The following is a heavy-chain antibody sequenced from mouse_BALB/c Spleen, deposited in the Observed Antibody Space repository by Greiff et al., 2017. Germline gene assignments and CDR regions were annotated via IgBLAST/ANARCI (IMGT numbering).Heavy chain of an antibody. Sequence: EVKLVESGGGLVKPGGSLKLSCAASGFTFSSYAMSWVRQSPEKRLEWVAEISSGGSYTYYPDTVTGRFTISRDNAKNTLYLEMSSLRSEDTAMYYCARDQNYGSRGYAMDYWGQGTSVTVSS. D-gene: IGHD1-1*01. V-gene: IGHV5-9-4*01. CDR3: ARDQNYGSRGYAMDY. J-gene: IGHJ4*01. CDR1: GFTFSSYA. CDR2: ISSGGSYT.